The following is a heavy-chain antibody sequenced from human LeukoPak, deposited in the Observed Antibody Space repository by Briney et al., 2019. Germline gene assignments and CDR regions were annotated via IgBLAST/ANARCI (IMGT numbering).Heavy chain of an antibody. CDR3: ARGYNDSGSDVYFDY. CDR1: GGSFSGYY. Sequence: SETLSLTCAVYGGSFSGYYWSWIRQPPGKGLEWIGEINHSGSTNYNPSLKSRATISVDTSKNQFSLKLSSVTAADTAVYYCARGYNDSGSDVYFDYWGQGTLVTVSS. D-gene: IGHD1-26*01. CDR2: INHSGST. V-gene: IGHV4-34*01. J-gene: IGHJ4*02.